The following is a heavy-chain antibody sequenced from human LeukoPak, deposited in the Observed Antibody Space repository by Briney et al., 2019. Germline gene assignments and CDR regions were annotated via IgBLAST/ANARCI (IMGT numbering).Heavy chain of an antibody. D-gene: IGHD6-19*01. CDR2: TYYRSKWYN. J-gene: IGHJ5*02. Sequence: SQTLSLTCAISGDSVSSNSAAWNWIRQSPSRGLEWLGRTYYRSKWYNDYAVSVKSRITINPDTSKNQFSLKLSSVTAADTAVYYCARGQRVWQWLVRRAYWFDPWGQGTLVTVSS. V-gene: IGHV6-1*01. CDR3: ARGQRVWQWLVRRAYWFDP. CDR1: GDSVSSNSAA.